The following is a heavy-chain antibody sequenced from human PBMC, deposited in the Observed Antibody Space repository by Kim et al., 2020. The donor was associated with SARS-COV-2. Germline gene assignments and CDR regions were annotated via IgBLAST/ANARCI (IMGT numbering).Heavy chain of an antibody. CDR1: GGSFSGYY. CDR3: ARSMVRGDLNWFDP. CDR2: INHSGST. Sequence: SETLSLTCAVYGGSFSGYYWSWIRQPPGKGLEWIGEINHSGSTNYNPSLKSRVTISVDTSKNQFSLKLSSVTAADTAVYYCARSMVRGDLNWFDPWGQGTLVTVSS. V-gene: IGHV4-34*01. J-gene: IGHJ5*02. D-gene: IGHD3-10*01.